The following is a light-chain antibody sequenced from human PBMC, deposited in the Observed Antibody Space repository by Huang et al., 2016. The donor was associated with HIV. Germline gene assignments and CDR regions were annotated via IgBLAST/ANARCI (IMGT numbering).Light chain of an antibody. Sequence: AIQMTQSPSSLSASLGDRITITCRASQVIRNDLGWYQHTPGKAPKLLIYAASELQVGVPLRFRGSGSGTDFTLIITSLQPEDVGTYYCLQDFNYPRTFGQGTTVNI. V-gene: IGKV1-6*01. J-gene: IGKJ1*01. CDR2: AAS. CDR3: LQDFNYPRT. CDR1: QVIRND.